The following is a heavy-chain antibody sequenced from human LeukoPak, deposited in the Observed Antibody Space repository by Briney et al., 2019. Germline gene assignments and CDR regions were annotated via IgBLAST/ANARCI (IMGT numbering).Heavy chain of an antibody. Sequence: GGSLRLSCAASGFTFSSYWMHWVRQAPGKGLVWVSRINSDGSSTSYADSVRGRFTISRDNAKNTLYLQMNSLRAEDTAVYYCARENMIVVVYDAFDIWGQGTMVTVSS. CDR1: GFTFSSYW. D-gene: IGHD3-22*01. J-gene: IGHJ3*02. CDR2: INSDGSST. V-gene: IGHV3-74*01. CDR3: ARENMIVVVYDAFDI.